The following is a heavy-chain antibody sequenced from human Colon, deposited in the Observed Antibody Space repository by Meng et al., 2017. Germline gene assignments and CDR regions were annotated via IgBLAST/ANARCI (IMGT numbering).Heavy chain of an antibody. CDR2: VHYSGSN. CDR3: ARGYLGTPVVHFDA. J-gene: IGHJ4*02. Sequence: QVQLQESGPGLVKPSETLSLTCAGSGGSVSGSNWWGWVRQSPEKGLEWIGEVHYSGSNNYNPSLKSRVTMSVDKSKNHFSLNLTSVTAADTGVYYCARGYLGTPVVHFDAWGQGTLVTVSS. D-gene: IGHD7-27*01. V-gene: IGHV4-4*02. CDR1: GGSVSGSNW.